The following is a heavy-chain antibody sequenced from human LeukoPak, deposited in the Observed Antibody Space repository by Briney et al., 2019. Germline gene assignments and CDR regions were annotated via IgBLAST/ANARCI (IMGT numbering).Heavy chain of an antibody. CDR3: ARHESAVGALFY. Sequence: PSETLSLTCTVSGGSLSRYYWSWIRQPPGKGLEWIGYIYSTGSTNSNPSLKSRVTISIDTSRNQFSLSLTSVIAADTAVYYCARHESAVGALFYWGQGTLVTVSS. CDR1: GGSLSRYY. J-gene: IGHJ4*02. CDR2: IYSTGST. D-gene: IGHD1-26*01. V-gene: IGHV4-59*08.